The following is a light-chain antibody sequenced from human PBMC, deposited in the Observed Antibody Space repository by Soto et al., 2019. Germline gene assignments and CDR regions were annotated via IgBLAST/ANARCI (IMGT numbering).Light chain of an antibody. Sequence: DSQMTQYPSSLSASVGDRVTITCRASQSISSYLNWYQQKPGKAPKLLIYAASILKSGVPSRFSGSGSETDFTLTISILQPENLAFYYCQQRSHCPRGRFG. CDR1: QSISSY. J-gene: IGKJ1*01. V-gene: IGKV1-39*01. CDR3: QQRSHCPRGR. CDR2: AAS.